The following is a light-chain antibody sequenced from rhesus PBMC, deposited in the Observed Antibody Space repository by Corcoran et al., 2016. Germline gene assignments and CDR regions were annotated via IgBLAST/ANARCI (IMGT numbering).Light chain of an antibody. J-gene: IGKJ2*01. CDR1: QDISNN. CDR2: EAS. Sequence: DIQMTQSPSSLSASIGDRVSITCRASQDISNNIVWYQQKPGKTPKVLIYEASSLESGTPSRFSGSGSGTDFTLTITSLQSEDFATYYCQHYYRAPHSFGQGTKVEI. V-gene: IGKV1S17*01. CDR3: QHYYRAPHS.